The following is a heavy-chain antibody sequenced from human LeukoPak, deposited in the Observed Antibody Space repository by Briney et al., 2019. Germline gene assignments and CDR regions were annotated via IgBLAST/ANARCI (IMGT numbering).Heavy chain of an antibody. CDR3: ARDLDIVVVPASWFDP. V-gene: IGHV3-21*01. J-gene: IGHJ5*02. Sequence: GGSLRLSCAASGFTFSSYNMNWVRQAPGKGLEWVSSISSSNTYLFYADSVKGRFTISRDNAKNSLYLQMSSLRAEDTAVYYCARDLDIVVVPASWFDPWGQGTLVTVSS. CDR2: ISSSNTYL. D-gene: IGHD2-2*03. CDR1: GFTFSSYN.